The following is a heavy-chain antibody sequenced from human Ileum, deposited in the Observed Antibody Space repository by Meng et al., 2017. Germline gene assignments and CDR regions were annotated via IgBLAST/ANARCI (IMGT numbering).Heavy chain of an antibody. V-gene: IGHV4-4*02. D-gene: IGHD4-23*01. CDR3: ARHGGYSQDF. J-gene: IGHJ4*02. Sequence: QEHLQGAGPGLVRPSGTLSLTCAVFSGSISSNTYWSWVRQPPGKGLEWIGQISHSGSAYYNPSLKSRVTMSVDKSKSQFSLMLTSVTAADTAIYYCARHGGYSQDFWGQGTLVTVSS. CDR2: ISHSGSA. CDR1: SGSISSNTY.